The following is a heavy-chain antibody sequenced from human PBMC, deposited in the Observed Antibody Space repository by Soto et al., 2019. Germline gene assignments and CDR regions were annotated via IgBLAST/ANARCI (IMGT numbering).Heavy chain of an antibody. Sequence: EVQVVESGGGLVQPGGSMRLSCAASGFTISDHFIDWVRQAPGKGLEWVGRTKNIGNNYATEYAASVKGRFTISRDDSRNSVYLYMNRLKSEDTAVHFCARGGNEYRYWGQGSLVTVSS. D-gene: IGHD5-12*01. CDR1: GFTISDHF. J-gene: IGHJ4*02. V-gene: IGHV3-72*01. CDR2: TKNIGNNYAT. CDR3: ARGGNEYRY.